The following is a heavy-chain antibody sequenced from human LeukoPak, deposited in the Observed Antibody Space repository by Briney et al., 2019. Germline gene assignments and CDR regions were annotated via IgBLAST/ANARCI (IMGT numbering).Heavy chain of an antibody. J-gene: IGHJ6*02. CDR1: GTTVSSNY. CDR2: IYSGGST. CDR3: ARADTVALHYYGMDV. Sequence: GGSLRLSCAASGTTVSSNYMSWVHQAPGKGLEWVSVIYSGGSTYYADSVKGRFTISRGNSKNTLYLQMNSLRAEDTAVYYCARADTVALHYYGMDVWGQGTTVTVSS. V-gene: IGHV3-53*01. D-gene: IGHD4-23*01.